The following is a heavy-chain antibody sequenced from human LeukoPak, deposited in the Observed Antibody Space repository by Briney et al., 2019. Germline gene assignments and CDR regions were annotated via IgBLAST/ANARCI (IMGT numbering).Heavy chain of an antibody. V-gene: IGHV4-39*01. Sequence: ASETLSLTCTVSGGSISSSSYYWGWIRQPPGKGRVRIGSIYYSRSTYYNPSLKSRVTISVDTSKNQFSLKLSSVTAADTAVYYCARQPYYDILTGYYPYYYYYYMDVWGKGTTVTVSS. CDR3: ARQPYYDILTGYYPYYYYYYMDV. CDR1: GGSISSSSYY. J-gene: IGHJ6*03. CDR2: IYYSRST. D-gene: IGHD3-9*01.